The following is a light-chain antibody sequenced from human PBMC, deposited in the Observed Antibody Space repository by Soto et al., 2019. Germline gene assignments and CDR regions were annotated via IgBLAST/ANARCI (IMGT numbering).Light chain of an antibody. CDR1: SSDVGGYNL. CDR3: CSYAGSSTLLV. J-gene: IGLJ2*01. V-gene: IGLV2-23*02. CDR2: EVS. Sequence: QSALTQPASVSGSPGQSITISCTGTSSDVGGYNLVSWYQQHPGKAPKLMIYEVSKRPSGVSNRLSGSKSGNTASLTTSGLQAEEEDDYYYCSYAGSSTLLVFGGGTKLTVL.